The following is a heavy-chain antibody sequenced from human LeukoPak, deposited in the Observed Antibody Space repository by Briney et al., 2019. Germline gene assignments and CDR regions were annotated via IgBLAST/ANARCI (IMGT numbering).Heavy chain of an antibody. CDR1: GGSISSGGYY. D-gene: IGHD6-19*01. CDR3: ARGGRWQWLVNYFDY. V-gene: IGHV4-30-2*01. Sequence: PAQTLSLTCAVSGGSISSGGYYWSWIRQPPGKGLEWIGEINHSGSTNYNPSLKSRVTISVDTSKNQFSLKLSSVTAADTAVYYCARGGRWQWLVNYFDYWGQGTLVTVSS. CDR2: INHSGST. J-gene: IGHJ4*02.